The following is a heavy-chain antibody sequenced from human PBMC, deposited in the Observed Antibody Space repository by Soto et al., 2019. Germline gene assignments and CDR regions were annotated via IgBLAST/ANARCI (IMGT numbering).Heavy chain of an antibody. CDR1: GFTFSSYD. CDR3: ARGSRRRITIFGVVILYFDY. V-gene: IGHV3-30-3*01. D-gene: IGHD3-3*01. J-gene: IGHJ4*02. CDR2: ISYDGSNK. Sequence: HPGGSLRLSCAASGFTFSSYDMHWVRQAPGKGLEWVAVISYDGSNKYYADSVKGRFTISRDNSKNTLYLQMNSLRAEDTAVYYCARGSRRRITIFGVVILYFDYWGQGTLVTVSS.